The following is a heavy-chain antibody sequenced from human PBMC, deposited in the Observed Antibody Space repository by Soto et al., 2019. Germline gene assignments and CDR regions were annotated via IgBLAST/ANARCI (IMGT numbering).Heavy chain of an antibody. J-gene: IGHJ6*02. CDR3: ARNSGWLPFYYYYGMDV. D-gene: IGHD6-19*01. Sequence: ASVKVSCKASGGTFSSYAISWVRQAPGQGLEWMGGIIPIFGTANYAQKFQGRVTITADESTSTAYMELSSLRSEDTAVYYCARNSGWLPFYYYYGMDVWGQGTTVTVSS. CDR2: IIPIFGTA. CDR1: GGTFSSYA. V-gene: IGHV1-69*13.